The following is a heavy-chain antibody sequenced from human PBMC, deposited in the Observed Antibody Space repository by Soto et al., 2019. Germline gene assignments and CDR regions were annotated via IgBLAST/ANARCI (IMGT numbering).Heavy chain of an antibody. CDR2: ISGSGGST. D-gene: IGHD3-22*01. Sequence: PGGSLRLSCAASGFTFSSYAMSWVRQAPGKGLEWVSAISGSGGSTYYADSAKGRFTISRDNSKNTLYLQMNSLRAEDTAVYYCAKPFAPYYYDSSGYYPQAYYYYGMDVWGQGTTVTVSS. V-gene: IGHV3-23*01. J-gene: IGHJ6*02. CDR3: AKPFAPYYYDSSGYYPQAYYYYGMDV. CDR1: GFTFSSYA.